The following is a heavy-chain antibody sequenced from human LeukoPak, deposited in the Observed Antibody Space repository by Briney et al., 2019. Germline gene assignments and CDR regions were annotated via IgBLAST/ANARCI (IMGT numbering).Heavy chain of an antibody. CDR1: GCTFTSYG. Sequence: ASVKVSCKASGCTFTSYGISWVRQAPGQGLEWMGWISAYNGNTNYAQKLQGRVTMTTDTSTSTAYMELRSLRSDDTAVYYCARDIGYCSSTSCYSWDYWGQGTLVTVSS. CDR3: ARDIGYCSSTSCYSWDY. V-gene: IGHV1-18*01. D-gene: IGHD2-2*01. J-gene: IGHJ4*02. CDR2: ISAYNGNT.